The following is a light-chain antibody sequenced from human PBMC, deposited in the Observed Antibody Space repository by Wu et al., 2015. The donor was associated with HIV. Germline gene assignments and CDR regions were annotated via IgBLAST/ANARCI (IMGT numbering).Light chain of an antibody. V-gene: IGKV3D-20*02. CDR1: QSISSSY. CDR2: GAS. CDR3: QQRSNWPPLLT. J-gene: IGKJ4*01. Sequence: EIVLTQSPGTLSLSPGERATLSCRASQSISSSYLAWYQQKPGQAPRLLIYGASIRATAIPARFSGSGSGTEFTLTISSLQSEDFAVYYCQQRSNWPPLLTFGRXDRTWSSN.